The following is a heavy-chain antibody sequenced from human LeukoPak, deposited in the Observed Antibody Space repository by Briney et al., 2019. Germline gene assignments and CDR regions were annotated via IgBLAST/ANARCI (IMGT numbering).Heavy chain of an antibody. CDR2: IKQDGSDK. CDR1: GFTFSFYW. V-gene: IGHV3-7*01. Sequence: PGGSLRLSCAASGFTFSFYWMSWVRQAPGKELEWVADIKQDGSDKYYVDSVKGRFIISRDNSKNSLYLQMNSLRAGDTAFYFCARHSNKYDYDSSGHYRSFDYWGQGTLVSVSS. D-gene: IGHD3-22*01. CDR3: ARHSNKYDYDSSGHYRSFDY. J-gene: IGHJ4*02.